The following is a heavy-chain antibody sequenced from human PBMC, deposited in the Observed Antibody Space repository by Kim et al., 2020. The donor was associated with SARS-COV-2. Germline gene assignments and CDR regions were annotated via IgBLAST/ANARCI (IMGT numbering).Heavy chain of an antibody. J-gene: IGHJ6*02. V-gene: IGHV7-4-1*02. CDR1: GYTFTSYA. Sequence: ASVKVSCKASGYTFTSYAMNWVRQAPGQGLEWMGWINTNTGNPTYAQGFTGRFVFSLDTSVSTAYLQISSLKAEDTAVYYCARDGVGQQWAGYYGMDVWGQGTRVTVSS. CDR2: INTNTGNP. D-gene: IGHD6-19*01. CDR3: ARDGVGQQWAGYYGMDV.